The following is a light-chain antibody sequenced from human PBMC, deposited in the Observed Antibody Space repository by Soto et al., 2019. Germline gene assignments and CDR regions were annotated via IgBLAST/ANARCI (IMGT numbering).Light chain of an antibody. J-gene: IGKJ2*01. CDR3: QXXXSSLYT. Sequence: EIVLTQSPGTLSLSPGERATLSCRASQSVSSSYLAWYQQKPGQAPRLLIYGASSRATGIPDRFSGSGSGXXXXXXXXXXXXXXXXXYYCQXXXSSLYTFGQGTKLEIK. CDR2: GAS. V-gene: IGKV3-20*01. CDR1: QSVSSSY.